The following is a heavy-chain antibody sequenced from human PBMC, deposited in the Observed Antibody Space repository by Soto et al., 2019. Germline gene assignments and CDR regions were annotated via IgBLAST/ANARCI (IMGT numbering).Heavy chain of an antibody. J-gene: IGHJ4*02. CDR3: ERDSPMADYSFAY. D-gene: IGHD6-19*01. Sequence: SQTLSLTCAISGDSVSSNSAAWNWIRQSPSRGLEWLGRTYYRSKWYYDYAVSVKSRITINPDTSKNQFSLQLNSVTPEDTAMFYCERDSPMADYSFAYWGQGTLVPVSS. V-gene: IGHV6-1*01. CDR2: TYYRSKWYY. CDR1: GDSVSSNSAA.